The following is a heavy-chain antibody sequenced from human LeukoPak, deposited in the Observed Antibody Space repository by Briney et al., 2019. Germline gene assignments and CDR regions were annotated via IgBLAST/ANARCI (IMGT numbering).Heavy chain of an antibody. Sequence: SETLSLICTVSGGAISGYYWSWIRQPPGKGLEWIGSIYYTGNTNYNRSLKSRLTISVDTSKNHFSLKLSSVTAADTAVYYCARHHGTMIVVSPHWHFDLWGRGTLVTVSS. CDR1: GGAISGYY. D-gene: IGHD3-22*01. CDR3: ARHHGTMIVVSPHWHFDL. J-gene: IGHJ2*01. V-gene: IGHV4-59*08. CDR2: IYYTGNT.